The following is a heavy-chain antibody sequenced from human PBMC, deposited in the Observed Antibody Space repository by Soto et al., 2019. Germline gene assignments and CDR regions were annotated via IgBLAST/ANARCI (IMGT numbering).Heavy chain of an antibody. CDR3: ARAAYYYESSGYYPGEY. CDR2: MNPNSGNT. J-gene: IGHJ4*02. CDR1: GYTFTSYD. V-gene: IGHV1-8*01. D-gene: IGHD3-22*01. Sequence: GASVKVSCKASGYTFTSYDINWVRQATGQGFDWMGWMNPNSGNTGYAQKFQGRVTMTRDTSITTAYMELSSLRSEDTAVYYCARAAYYYESSGYYPGEYWGQGTLVTVSS.